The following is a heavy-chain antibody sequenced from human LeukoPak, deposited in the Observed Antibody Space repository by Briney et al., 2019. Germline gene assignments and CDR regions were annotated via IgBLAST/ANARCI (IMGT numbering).Heavy chain of an antibody. CDR2: IWYDGTNE. J-gene: IGHJ4*02. Sequence: GRSPRLSCAASGFIFSNYAMHWVRQAPGKGLEWVAVIWYDGTNEDYADSVKGRFTISRDNSKNTLYLQMTSLRAGDTAVYYCAKEARFWSGIWHFDYWGQGTLVTVSS. CDR3: AKEARFWSGIWHFDY. CDR1: GFIFSNYA. V-gene: IGHV3-33*06. D-gene: IGHD3-3*01.